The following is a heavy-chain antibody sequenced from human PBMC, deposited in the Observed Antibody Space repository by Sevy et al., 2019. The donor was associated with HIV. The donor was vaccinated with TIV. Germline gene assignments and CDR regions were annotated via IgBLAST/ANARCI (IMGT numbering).Heavy chain of an antibody. CDR1: GFTFSSYS. CDR2: ISSSSSTI. Sequence: GGSLRLSCAASGFTFSSYSMNWDRQAPGKGLEWVSYISSSSSTIYYAYSVKGRFTISRDNAKNSLYLQMNSLRDEDTAVYYCARFPRGYSGYGPFDYWGQGTLVTVSS. V-gene: IGHV3-48*02. J-gene: IGHJ4*02. D-gene: IGHD5-12*01. CDR3: ARFPRGYSGYGPFDY.